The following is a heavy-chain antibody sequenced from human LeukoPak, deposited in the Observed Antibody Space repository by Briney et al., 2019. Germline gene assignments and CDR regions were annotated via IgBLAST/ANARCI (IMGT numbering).Heavy chain of an antibody. CDR2: ISSSNSYI. Sequence: GGSLRLSCAASGFTSSSYTMNWVRQAPGKGLEWVSSISSSNSYIYYADSVKGRFTISRDNAKNSLYLQMNSLRAEDTAVYYCAREWVVAQHDYWGQGTLVTVSS. V-gene: IGHV3-21*01. J-gene: IGHJ4*02. CDR3: AREWVVAQHDY. D-gene: IGHD2-15*01. CDR1: GFTSSSYT.